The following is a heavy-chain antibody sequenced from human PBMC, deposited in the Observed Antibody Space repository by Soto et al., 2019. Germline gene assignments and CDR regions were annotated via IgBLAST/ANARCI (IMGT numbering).Heavy chain of an antibody. Sequence: EVQLVETGGGLIQPGGSLRLSCAASGFTVSSNYMSWVRQAPGKGLEWVSVIYSGGSTYYADSVKGRFTISRDNSKNTLYLQMNSLRAEDTAVYYCARDMFRVRGVIRPYYYGMDVWGQGTTVTVSS. CDR3: ARDMFRVRGVIRPYYYGMDV. D-gene: IGHD3-10*01. V-gene: IGHV3-53*02. CDR1: GFTVSSNY. J-gene: IGHJ6*02. CDR2: IYSGGST.